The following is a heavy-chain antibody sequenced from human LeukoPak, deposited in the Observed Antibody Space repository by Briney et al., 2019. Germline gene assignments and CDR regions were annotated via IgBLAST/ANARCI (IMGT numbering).Heavy chain of an antibody. V-gene: IGHV3-48*01. D-gene: IGHD1-26*01. Sequence: GGTLRLSCAASGFTFCSYSMNWVRQAPGKGLGGVSYISCSSSTRYYADSVKGRFTISRENAKNSLYLQMNSLRAEDTAVYYCARDRVVGAYYYYYYMDVWGKGTTVTVSS. CDR2: ISCSSSTR. CDR1: GFTFCSYS. CDR3: ARDRVVGAYYYYYYMDV. J-gene: IGHJ6*03.